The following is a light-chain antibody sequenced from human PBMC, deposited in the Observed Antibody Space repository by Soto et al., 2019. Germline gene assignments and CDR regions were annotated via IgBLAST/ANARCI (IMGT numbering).Light chain of an antibody. CDR1: SSNIGINY. CDR3: ATWDDRLSTYV. CDR2: TNN. V-gene: IGLV1-47*02. Sequence: QSVLTQPPSASGTPGQRVTISCSGSSSNIGINYVYWYQQFPGTAPKLLIYTNNQRPSGVPDRFSGSKSGTSASLAISGLRSEDEADYYCATWDDRLSTYVFGTRTKLTVL. J-gene: IGLJ1*01.